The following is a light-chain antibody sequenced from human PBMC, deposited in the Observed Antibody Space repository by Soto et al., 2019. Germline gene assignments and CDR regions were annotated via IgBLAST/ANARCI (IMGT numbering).Light chain of an antibody. CDR3: CSHAGSRAG. J-gene: IGLJ1*01. CDR2: DVS. CDR1: SSDVGGYNY. V-gene: IGLV2-14*03. Sequence: QSALTQPASVSGSPGQSITISCTGTSSDVGGYNYVSWYQQHPGKAPKFMIYDVSSRPSGVSNRFSGSKSGNTASLTISGLQAEDEADYYCCSHAGSRAGFGSGTKVTVL.